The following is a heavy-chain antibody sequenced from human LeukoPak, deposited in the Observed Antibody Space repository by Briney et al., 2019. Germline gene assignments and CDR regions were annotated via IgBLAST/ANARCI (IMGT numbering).Heavy chain of an antibody. CDR1: GYTFTSYG. V-gene: IGHV1-18*04. CDR3: AKDGYSGTWYRAH. J-gene: IGHJ4*02. Sequence: ASVKVSCKGSGYTFTSYGISWVRQAPGQGLEWMGWTSGYNGHTSYAQKFQGRVFMTTDTSTSTVYMEVRNLRSDDTAVYYCAKDGYSGTWYRAHWGQGTLVTVSS. D-gene: IGHD6-13*01. CDR2: TSGYNGHT.